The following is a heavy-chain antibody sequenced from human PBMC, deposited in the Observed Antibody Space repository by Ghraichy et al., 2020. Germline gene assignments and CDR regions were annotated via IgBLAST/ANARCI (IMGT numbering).Heavy chain of an antibody. J-gene: IGHJ3*02. CDR1: GGSISSCSYY. CDR3: ARSVVVIPYDAFYI. V-gene: IGHV4-39*01. D-gene: IGHD3-22*01. CDR2: IYYSGST. Sequence: SETLSLTCTVSGGSISSCSYYWGWNRQPPGKGLEWIGCIYYSGSTYYNPSLKRRVTISVDTSKNQFSLKLISVTAADTAVYYCARSVVVIPYDAFYIWGQGTMVPVSS.